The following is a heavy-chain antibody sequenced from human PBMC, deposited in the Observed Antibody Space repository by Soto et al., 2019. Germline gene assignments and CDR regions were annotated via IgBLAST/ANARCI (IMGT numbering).Heavy chain of an antibody. CDR1: GGTFSSYA. CDR2: IVPIFGPA. CDR3: ASGGIGIYGYPLHY. Sequence: ASVKVSCKASGGTFSSYAISWVRQAPGQGLEWMGGIVPIFGPANYAQKFQGRVTITADESTSTAYMELSSLRSEDTAVYYCASGGIGIYGYPLHYWGQGTLVTVSS. V-gene: IGHV1-69*13. D-gene: IGHD5-18*01. J-gene: IGHJ4*02.